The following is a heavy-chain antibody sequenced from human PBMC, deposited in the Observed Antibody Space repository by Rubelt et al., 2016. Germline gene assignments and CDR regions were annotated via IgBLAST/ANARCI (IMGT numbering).Heavy chain of an antibody. D-gene: IGHD4-17*01. CDR3: ARLTPYGDYAGP. CDR2: FFYSGST. J-gene: IGHJ5*02. V-gene: IGHV4-39*01. Sequence: GLEWIGSFFYSGSTYYNPSLRSRVTISVDTSKNQFSLKLSSVTAADTAVYYCARLTPYGDYAGPWGQGTLVTVSS.